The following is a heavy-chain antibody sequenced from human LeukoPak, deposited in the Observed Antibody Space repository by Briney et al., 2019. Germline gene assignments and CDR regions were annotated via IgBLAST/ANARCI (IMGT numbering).Heavy chain of an antibody. J-gene: IGHJ4*02. D-gene: IGHD6-6*01. CDR1: GFTFSSYE. V-gene: IGHV3-48*03. Sequence: GGSLRLSCAASGFTFSSYEMNWVRQAPGKGLEWVSYISSSGTTIYYADSVKGRFTISRDNAKNSLYLQMNSLRAEDTAVYYCARDTSSSGLDYWGQGTLVTVSS. CDR2: ISSSGTTI. CDR3: ARDTSSSGLDY.